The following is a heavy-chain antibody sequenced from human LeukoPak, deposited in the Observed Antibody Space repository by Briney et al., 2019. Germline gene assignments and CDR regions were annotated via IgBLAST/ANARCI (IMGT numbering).Heavy chain of an antibody. CDR2: ISGSGGST. CDR3: ARTAVTPGSSDAFDI. CDR1: GFAFSSYA. V-gene: IGHV3-23*01. D-gene: IGHD4-17*01. Sequence: GGSLRLSCAASGFAFSSYAMSWVRQAPGKGLEWVSAISGSGGSTYYADSVKGRFTISRDNSQNTLYLQLNSLRAEDTAVYYCARTAVTPGSSDAFDIWGQGTMATVSS. J-gene: IGHJ3*02.